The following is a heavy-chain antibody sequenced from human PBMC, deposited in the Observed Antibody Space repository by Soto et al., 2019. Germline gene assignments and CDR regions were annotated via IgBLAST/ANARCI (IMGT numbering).Heavy chain of an antibody. Sequence: PGGSLRLSCAASGFTFSSYGMHWVRQAPGKGLEWVAVISYDGSNKYYADSVKGRFTISRDNSKNTLYLQMNSLRAEDTAVYYCAKDSRDPDIAAAGWLDYWGQGTRVTVSS. D-gene: IGHD6-13*01. CDR1: GFTFSSYG. J-gene: IGHJ4*02. CDR2: ISYDGSNK. CDR3: AKDSRDPDIAAAGWLDY. V-gene: IGHV3-30*18.